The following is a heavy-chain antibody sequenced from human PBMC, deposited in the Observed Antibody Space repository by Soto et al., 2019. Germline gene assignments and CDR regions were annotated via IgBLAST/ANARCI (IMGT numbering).Heavy chain of an antibody. J-gene: IGHJ4*02. CDR2: IWFDGSNK. CDR1: GFTFSSCG. V-gene: IGHV3-33*01. D-gene: IGHD6-6*01. CDR3: ARGFPRRLIAAPFDY. Sequence: QVQLVESGGGVVQPGRSLRLSCAASGFTFSSCGMHWVRQAPGKGLEWVAVIWFDGSNKYYADSVKGRFTISRDNSKNTLYLQMKTLRADDTAVYYCARGFPRRLIAAPFDYWGQGTVVTVSS.